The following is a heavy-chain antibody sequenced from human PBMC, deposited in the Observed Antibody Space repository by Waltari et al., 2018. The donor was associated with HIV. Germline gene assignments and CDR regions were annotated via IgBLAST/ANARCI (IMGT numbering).Heavy chain of an antibody. D-gene: IGHD6-25*01. J-gene: IGHJ6*02. CDR1: GFTFSTHG. V-gene: IGHV3-33*01. Sequence: QVQLVESGGGVVQPGKSLRLSCAASGFTFSTHGMHWVRQAPGKGLEWVATIWHDGSNTYYADSVKGRFTISRDNSKNTVNLQMNGLRVGDTAVYFCARVGLAAAGTQYFGMDVWGQGTTVTVSS. CDR2: IWHDGSNT. CDR3: ARVGLAAAGTQYFGMDV.